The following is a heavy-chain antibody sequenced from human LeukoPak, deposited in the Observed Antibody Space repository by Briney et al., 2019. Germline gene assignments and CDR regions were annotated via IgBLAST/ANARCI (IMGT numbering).Heavy chain of an antibody. J-gene: IGHJ4*02. CDR2: IWYDGSNK. Sequence: GGSLRLSCAASGFTFSSYGMHWVRQAPGKGLEWVAVIWYDGSNKYYADSVKGRFTISRDNSKNTLYLQMNSLRAEDTAVYYCAREYCSGGSCYPKAYFDYWGQGTLVTVSS. CDR1: GFTFSSYG. CDR3: AREYCSGGSCYPKAYFDY. D-gene: IGHD2-15*01. V-gene: IGHV3-33*01.